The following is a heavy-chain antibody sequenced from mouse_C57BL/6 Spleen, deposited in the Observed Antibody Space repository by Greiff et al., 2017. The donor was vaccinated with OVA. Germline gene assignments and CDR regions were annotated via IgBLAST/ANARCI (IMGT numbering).Heavy chain of an antibody. V-gene: IGHV5-16*01. CDR1: GFTFSDYY. D-gene: IGHD1-1*01. CDR3: ARATGDYFDY. Sequence: VESEGGLVQPGSSMKLSCTASGFTFSDYYMAWVRQVPEKGLEWVANINYDGSSTYYLDSLKSRFIISRDNAKNILYLQMSSLKSEDTATYYCARATGDYFDYWGQGTTLTVSS. J-gene: IGHJ2*01. CDR2: INYDGSST.